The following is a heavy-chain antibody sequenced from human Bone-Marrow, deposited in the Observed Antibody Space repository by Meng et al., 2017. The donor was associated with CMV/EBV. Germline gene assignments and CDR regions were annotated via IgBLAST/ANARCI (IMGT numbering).Heavy chain of an antibody. Sequence: GSLRLSCTVSGGSISSSSYYWGWIRQPPGKGLEWIGSIYYSGSTYYNPSLKSRVTISVDTSKNQFSLKLSSVTAADTAVYYCARQCLYCSSTSCYMLGAPFDYWGQGTLVTVSS. V-gene: IGHV4-39*01. J-gene: IGHJ4*02. D-gene: IGHD2-2*02. CDR3: ARQCLYCSSTSCYMLGAPFDY. CDR1: GGSISSSSYY. CDR2: IYYSGST.